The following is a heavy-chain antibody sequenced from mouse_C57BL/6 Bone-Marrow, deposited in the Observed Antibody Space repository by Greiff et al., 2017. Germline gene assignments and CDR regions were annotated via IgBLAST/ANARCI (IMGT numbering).Heavy chain of an antibody. Sequence: VQLQQPGAELVKPGASVKMSCKASGYTFTSYWITWVKQSPGQGLEWIGDIYPGSGSTNYNEKFKSKATLTVDTSSSTAYMQLSSLTSEDSAVYFCARRDYYGSSYAMDYWGQGTSVTVSS. V-gene: IGHV1-55*01. CDR3: ARRDYYGSSYAMDY. CDR2: IYPGSGST. J-gene: IGHJ4*01. CDR1: GYTFTSYW. D-gene: IGHD1-1*01.